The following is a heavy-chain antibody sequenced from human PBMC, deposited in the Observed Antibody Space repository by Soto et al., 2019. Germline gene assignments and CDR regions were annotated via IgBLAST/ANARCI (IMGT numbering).Heavy chain of an antibody. CDR2: INPSGHST. V-gene: IGHV1-46*01. CDR1: GFTFTNYW. J-gene: IGHJ2*01. CDR3: ARDNSMTAAGQMNWHFHP. D-gene: IGHD6-25*01. Sequence: ASVKVSCKASGFTFTNYWMHWVRQAPGQGLEWMGVINPSGHSTVYAQKFQGRVIMTRDTSTSTVYMDLSSLRSEDTAIYYCARDNSMTAAGQMNWHFHPWGRGTLVTVSS.